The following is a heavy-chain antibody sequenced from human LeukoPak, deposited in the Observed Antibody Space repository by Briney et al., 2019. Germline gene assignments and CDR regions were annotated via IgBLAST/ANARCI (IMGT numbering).Heavy chain of an antibody. D-gene: IGHD6-13*01. CDR2: INHSGST. CDR1: GGSFSGYY. J-gene: IGHJ4*02. V-gene: IGHV4-34*01. Sequence: SETLSLTCAVYGGSFSGYYWSWIRQPPGKGLEWIGEINHSGSTNYNPSLKSRVTISVDTSKNQISLKLSSVTAADTAVYYCARQRVLNYHFDYWGQGTLVTVSS. CDR3: ARQRVLNYHFDY.